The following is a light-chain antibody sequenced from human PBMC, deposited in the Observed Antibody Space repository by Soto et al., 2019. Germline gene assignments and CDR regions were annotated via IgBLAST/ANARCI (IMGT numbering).Light chain of an antibody. V-gene: IGKV3-15*01. CDR2: GAS. CDR3: QEYNNWPRT. J-gene: IGKJ1*01. Sequence: EIVMTQSPATLSVSPGERATLSCRASQSVSSNLAWYQQKPGQAPRLLIYGASTRATGIPARFSGSRSGTEFTLTISSLQSEDFAVYYGQEYNNWPRTFGQGTKVDIK. CDR1: QSVSSN.